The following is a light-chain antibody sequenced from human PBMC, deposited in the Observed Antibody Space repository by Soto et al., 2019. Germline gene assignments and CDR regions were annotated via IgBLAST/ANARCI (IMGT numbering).Light chain of an antibody. J-gene: IGKJ2*01. CDR2: ASS. V-gene: IGKV1-39*01. CDR1: HDITSY. CDR3: QQSYRTPYT. Sequence: DIQMTQSPSSLSASVGDRVTITCQASHDITSYLNWYQQRQGKAPKLLIYASSNLVSGVPSRFTGSGSGTEFTLTISSLQPEDFATYYCQQSYRTPYTFGQGTKLETK.